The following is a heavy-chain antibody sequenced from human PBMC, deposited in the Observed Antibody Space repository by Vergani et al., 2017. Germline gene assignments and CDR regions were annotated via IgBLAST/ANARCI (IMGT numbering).Heavy chain of an antibody. CDR1: GYTFIGYY. Sequence: QVQLVQSGAEVKKPGASVKVSCKASGYTFIGYYMHWVRQAPGQGLEWMGWINPNSGDTNYAQKFQGRVTMTRDTSISTAYMELTRLRSDDTAVYYCARDQRWLAEYYFDYLGQGTLVTVSS. CDR3: ARDQRWLAEYYFDY. V-gene: IGHV1-2*02. CDR2: INPNSGDT. D-gene: IGHD6-19*01. J-gene: IGHJ4*02.